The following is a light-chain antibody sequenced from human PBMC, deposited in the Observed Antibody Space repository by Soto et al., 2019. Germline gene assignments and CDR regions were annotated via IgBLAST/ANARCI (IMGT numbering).Light chain of an antibody. Sequence: EIVLTQSPATLSLSPGERATLSCRASQSVGTYLAWYQQKPGHAPRLLIYDASNSATGIRARVSGSGAGTDFTLTISRLELEDVAVYDCQQHSTWLTFGGGTKVEIK. CDR1: QSVGTY. CDR2: DAS. V-gene: IGKV3-11*01. J-gene: IGKJ4*01. CDR3: QQHSTWLT.